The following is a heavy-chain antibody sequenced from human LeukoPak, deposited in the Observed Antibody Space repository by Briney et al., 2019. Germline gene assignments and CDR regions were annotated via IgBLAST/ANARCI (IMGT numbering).Heavy chain of an antibody. J-gene: IGHJ4*02. Sequence: PGGSLRLSCAASGFTFSSYSMNWVRQAPGKGLEWVSSISSSSSSYIYYADSVKGRFTISRDNAKNSLYLQMNSLRAEDTAVYYCARAGLVGGFDYWGQGTLVTVSS. CDR2: ISSSSSSYI. CDR1: GFTFSSYS. CDR3: ARAGLVGGFDY. D-gene: IGHD1-26*01. V-gene: IGHV3-21*01.